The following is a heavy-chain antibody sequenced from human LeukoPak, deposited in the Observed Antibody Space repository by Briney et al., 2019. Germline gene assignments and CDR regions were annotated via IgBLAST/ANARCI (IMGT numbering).Heavy chain of an antibody. CDR1: GGSIGSGDYY. CDR2: IYYSGST. D-gene: IGHD2-15*01. Sequence: SETLSLTCTVSGGSIGSGDYYWTWIRQHPGKGLEWIGYIYYSGSTYYNPSLKSRVTISADSSKNQFSLKMSSVTAADTAAYYCARGYCSGGSCYWLDPWGQGTLLTVSS. V-gene: IGHV4-31*03. CDR3: ARGYCSGGSCYWLDP. J-gene: IGHJ5*02.